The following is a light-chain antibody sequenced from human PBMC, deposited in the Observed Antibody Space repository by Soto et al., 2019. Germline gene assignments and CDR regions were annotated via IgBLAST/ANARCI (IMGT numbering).Light chain of an antibody. Sequence: DIQMTQSPSTLSASIGDRVTIPCRASQRIDTWLAWYQQKPGTAPKLLIYKATILQSGVPSRFSGSGSGTEFTLAISSLQPDDFATYYCQQYETFSPWTFGQGTKVDIK. J-gene: IGKJ1*01. CDR3: QQYETFSPWT. V-gene: IGKV1-5*03. CDR1: QRIDTW. CDR2: KAT.